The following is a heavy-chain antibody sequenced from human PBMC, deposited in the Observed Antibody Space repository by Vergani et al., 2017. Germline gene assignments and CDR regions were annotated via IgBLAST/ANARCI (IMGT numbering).Heavy chain of an antibody. CDR3: ARVGTSSNRDYFDY. CDR1: GYTFTDYF. V-gene: IGHV1-2*02. Sequence: QVQLVQSGAEVKKPGASVKVSCPASGYTFTDYFMHWVRPAPGQGLEWMGWINPNSGGTNYAQKFQGRVTMTRDTSISTAYMELSNLRSDDTAVYYCARVGTSSNRDYFDYWGQGTLVTVSS. CDR2: INPNSGGT. D-gene: IGHD2-2*01. J-gene: IGHJ4*02.